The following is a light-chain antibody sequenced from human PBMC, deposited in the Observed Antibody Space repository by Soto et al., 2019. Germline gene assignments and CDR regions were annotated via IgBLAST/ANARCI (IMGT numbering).Light chain of an antibody. CDR3: ASYAGSSTPYV. V-gene: IGLV2-23*02. Sequence: QSALTQPASVSGSPGQSITISCTGTSSDVGSYNLVSWYQQHPGKAPKLMISEVSKRPSGVSNRFSGSKSANTASLTISGLQAEDEADYYCASYAGSSTPYVFGTGTKVTVL. J-gene: IGLJ1*01. CDR2: EVS. CDR1: SSDVGSYNL.